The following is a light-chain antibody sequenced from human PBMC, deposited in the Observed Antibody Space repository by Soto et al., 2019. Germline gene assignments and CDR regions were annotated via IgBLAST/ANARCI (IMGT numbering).Light chain of an antibody. J-gene: IGKJ4*01. CDR3: QQRGSWPWLT. CDR1: QSVNYY. CDR2: DAI. Sequence: EIVLKQSPGTLSLCPGERATLSCRASQSVNYYLAGYQQKPGQPPRLLIYDAIYRAIGIPARFSGSESGTDFTLTIRSLEAEDFGVYYCQQRGSWPWLTFGGRPRVESK. V-gene: IGKV3-11*01.